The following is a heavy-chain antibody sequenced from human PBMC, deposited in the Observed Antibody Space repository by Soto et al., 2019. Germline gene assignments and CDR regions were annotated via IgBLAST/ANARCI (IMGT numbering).Heavy chain of an antibody. CDR2: IYYTGST. J-gene: IGHJ3*02. CDR1: GFSISSGGYY. CDR3: ARASKLERDAFDI. Sequence: SETLSLTCTVSGFSISSGGYYWIWIRQHPGKGLEWIGYIYYTGSTYYNPSLKSRVTMSLDTSKNQFSLKPSSVTAADTAVYYCARASKLERDAFDIWGQGTMVTVSS. V-gene: IGHV4-31*03. D-gene: IGHD1-1*01.